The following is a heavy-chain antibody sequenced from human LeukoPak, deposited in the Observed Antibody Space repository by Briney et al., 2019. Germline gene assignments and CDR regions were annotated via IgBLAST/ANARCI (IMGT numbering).Heavy chain of an antibody. CDR1: GYTFTSYG. Sequence: ASVTVSCKASGYTFTSYGISSVRQARGQGLEWMGCISAYNGNTNYAQKFQGRVTMTTDTSTSTAYMELRSLRSDDTAVYYCARDLIVGATFFPDYWGQGPLLTVSS. V-gene: IGHV1-18*01. CDR2: ISAYNGNT. CDR3: ARDLIVGATFFPDY. J-gene: IGHJ4*02. D-gene: IGHD1-26*01.